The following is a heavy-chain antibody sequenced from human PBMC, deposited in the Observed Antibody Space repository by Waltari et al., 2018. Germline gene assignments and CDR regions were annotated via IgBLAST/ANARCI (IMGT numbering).Heavy chain of an antibody. CDR1: GYTFISYS. V-gene: IGHV1-3*03. D-gene: IGHD4-17*01. CDR2: INVGNGDT. Sequence: QVQLVQSGTEVKKPGATVKVSCKHSGYTFISYSMHWVRQAPGQRPEWMGWINVGNGDTKYSQEFQGRVTITSDTFARTTYMELRSLRSEDMAVYFCARGSRLPFFDWWGQGTLVSVSS. CDR3: ARGSRLPFFDW. J-gene: IGHJ4*02.